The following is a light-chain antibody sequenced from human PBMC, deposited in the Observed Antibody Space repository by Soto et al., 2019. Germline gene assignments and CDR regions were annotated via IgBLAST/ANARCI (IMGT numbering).Light chain of an antibody. CDR3: HQYGSSPWT. CDR2: GAS. CDR1: QSVSSSY. Sequence: EIVLTQSPGTLSLSPGERATLSCRASQSVSSSYLAWYQQKPGQAPRLLIYGASSRATGIPDRFSGSGSGTDFTLTISRLEPEGFAVYYCHQYGSSPWTFGQGTKVEIK. J-gene: IGKJ1*01. V-gene: IGKV3-20*01.